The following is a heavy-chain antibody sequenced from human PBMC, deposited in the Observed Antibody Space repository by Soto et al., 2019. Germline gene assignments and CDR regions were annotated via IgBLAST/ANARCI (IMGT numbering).Heavy chain of an antibody. J-gene: IGHJ6*02. V-gene: IGHV4-4*02. CDR3: AKTRDNNINYYYALDV. CDR2: IYHSGST. D-gene: IGHD1-20*01. Sequence: SETLSLTCAVSGGSISSSNWWRWVRQPPGKGLEWIGEIYHSGSTNYNPSLKSRVTISVDKSKNQFSLKLSSVTAADTAVYYCAKTRDNNINYYYALDVWGPGTTVTVSS. CDR1: GGSISSSNW.